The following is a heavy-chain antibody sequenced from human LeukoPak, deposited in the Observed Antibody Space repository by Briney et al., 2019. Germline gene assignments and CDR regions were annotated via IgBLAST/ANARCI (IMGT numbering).Heavy chain of an antibody. Sequence: PSETLSLTCTVSGGSTSSYYWSWIRQPPGKGLEWIGYIYYSGSTNYNPSLKSRVTISVDTSKNQFSLKLSSVTAADTAVYYCARGYGEGYWGQGTLVTVSS. CDR1: GGSTSSYY. CDR2: IYYSGST. CDR3: ARGYGEGY. V-gene: IGHV4-59*01. J-gene: IGHJ4*02. D-gene: IGHD4-17*01.